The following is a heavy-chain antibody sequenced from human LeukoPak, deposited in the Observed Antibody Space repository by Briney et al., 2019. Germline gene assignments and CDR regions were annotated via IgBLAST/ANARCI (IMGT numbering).Heavy chain of an antibody. CDR1: GYTFSTYA. CDR2: INTNTGNP. CDR3: ARAVSGIAAAGTGLDY. D-gene: IGHD6-13*01. Sequence: GASVKVSCKASGYTFSTYAMNWVRRAPGQGLEWMGWINTNTGNPTYAQGFTGRFVFSLDTSVSTAYLQISSLKAEDTVVYYCARAVSGIAAAGTGLDYWGQGTLVTVSS. V-gene: IGHV7-4-1*02. J-gene: IGHJ4*02.